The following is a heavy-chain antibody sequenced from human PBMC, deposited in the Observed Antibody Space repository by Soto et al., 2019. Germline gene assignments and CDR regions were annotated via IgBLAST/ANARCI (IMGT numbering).Heavy chain of an antibody. CDR2: ISPKNGGT. CDR3: ARERSDLPPDH. D-gene: IGHD1-26*01. CDR1: RYSRTTYY. Sequence: GASLKVSCKHSRYSRTTYYIRWVRLAPGQGLEWMGWISPKNGGTNYAQKFRGRVTMTADTVTSTVYLDLRSLKSDDTAVYYCARERSDLPPDHCGQGTQVPVFS. V-gene: IGHV1-18*04. J-gene: IGHJ4*02.